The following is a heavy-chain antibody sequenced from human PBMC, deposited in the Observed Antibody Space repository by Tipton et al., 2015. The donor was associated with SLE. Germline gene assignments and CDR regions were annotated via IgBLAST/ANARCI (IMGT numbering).Heavy chain of an antibody. CDR2: ISSSSSTI. CDR1: GFTFSSYS. D-gene: IGHD3-10*01. CDR3: ARENYYGSGSYWYYYYGMDV. Sequence: GSLRLSCAASGFTFSSYSMNWVRQAPGKGLEWVSYISSSSSTIYYADSVKGRFTISRDNAKNSLYLQMNSLRAEDTAVYYCARENYYGSGSYWYYYYGMDVWGQGTTVTVSS. J-gene: IGHJ6*02. V-gene: IGHV3-48*01.